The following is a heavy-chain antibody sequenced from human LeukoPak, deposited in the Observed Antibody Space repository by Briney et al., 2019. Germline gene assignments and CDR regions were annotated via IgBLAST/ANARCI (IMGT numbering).Heavy chain of an antibody. CDR2: IYYSGST. CDR1: GGSISSSSYY. D-gene: IGHD2-15*01. V-gene: IGHV4-39*07. Sequence: SETLSLTCTVSGGSISSSSYYWGWIRQPPGKGLEWIGSIYYSGSTNYNPSLKSRVTISVDTSKNQFSLKLSSVTAADTAVYYCARGPALYYCSGGSCHTYYYGMDVWGQGTTVTVSS. J-gene: IGHJ6*02. CDR3: ARGPALYYCSGGSCHTYYYGMDV.